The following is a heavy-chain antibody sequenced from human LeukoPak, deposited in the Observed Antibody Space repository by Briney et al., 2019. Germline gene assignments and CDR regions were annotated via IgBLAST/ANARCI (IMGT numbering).Heavy chain of an antibody. CDR2: IYYSGST. V-gene: IGHV4-59*01. CDR3: ASQYYYGSGLDY. D-gene: IGHD3-10*01. J-gene: IGHJ4*02. CDR1: GGSISSYY. Sequence: PSETLSLTCTVSGGSISSYYWSWIRQPPGKGLEWIGYIYYSGSTNYNPYLKSRVTISVDTSKNQFSLKLSSVTAADTAVYYCASQYYYGSGLDYWGQGTLVTVSS.